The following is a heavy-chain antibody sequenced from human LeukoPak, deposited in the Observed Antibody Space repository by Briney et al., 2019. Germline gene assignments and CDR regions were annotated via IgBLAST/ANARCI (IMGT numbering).Heavy chain of an antibody. J-gene: IGHJ2*01. CDR3: ARMVATPLYFDL. CDR2: IYTSGST. V-gene: IGHV4-61*02. D-gene: IGHD5-12*01. Sequence: SETLSLTCTVSGGSISSGNYYWRWIRQPAGTGLEWIGRIYTSGSTNYNPSLKSRVTISVDTSKNQCSLKLSSVTAADTAVYYCARMVATPLYFDLWGRGTLVTVSS. CDR1: GGSISSGNYY.